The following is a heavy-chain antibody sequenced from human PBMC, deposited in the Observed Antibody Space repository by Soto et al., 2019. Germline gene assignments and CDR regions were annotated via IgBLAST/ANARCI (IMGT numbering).Heavy chain of an antibody. J-gene: IGHJ4*02. CDR1: GGTFSSYA. Sequence: ASVKVSCKASGGTFSSYAISWVRQAPGQGLEWMGGIIPIFGTANYAQKFQGRVTITADESTSTAYMELSSLRSEDTAVYYCATSPVAYYDSSGYYPVFYFDYWGQGTLVTVSS. CDR3: ATSPVAYYDSSGYYPVFYFDY. CDR2: IIPIFGTA. D-gene: IGHD3-22*01. V-gene: IGHV1-69*13.